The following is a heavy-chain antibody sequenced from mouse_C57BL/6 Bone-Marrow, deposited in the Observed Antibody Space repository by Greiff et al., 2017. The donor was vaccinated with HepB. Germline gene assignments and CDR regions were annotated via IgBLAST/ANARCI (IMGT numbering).Heavy chain of an antibody. V-gene: IGHV8-12*01. D-gene: IGHD2-3*01. CDR2: IYWDDDK. Sequence: QVTLKESGPGILQSSQTLSLTCSFSGFSLSTSGMGVSWIRQPSGKGLEWLAHIYWDDDKRYNPSLKSRLTISKDTSRNQVFLKITSVDTADTATYYCARIYDGFTGGFAYWGQGTLVTVSA. J-gene: IGHJ3*01. CDR3: ARIYDGFTGGFAY. CDR1: GFSLSTSGMG.